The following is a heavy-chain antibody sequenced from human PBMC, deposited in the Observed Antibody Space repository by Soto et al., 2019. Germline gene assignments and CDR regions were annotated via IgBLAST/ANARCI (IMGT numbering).Heavy chain of an antibody. CDR1: GGSISSGGYY. V-gene: IGHV4-31*03. CDR2: IYYSGST. Sequence: SETLSLTCTVSGGSISSGGYYWSWIRQHPGKGLEWIGYIYYSGSTYYNPSLKSRVTISVDTSKNQFSLQLSSVTAADTAVYYCARDPRGNDAFDVWGQGTMVTVS. J-gene: IGHJ3*01. D-gene: IGHD3-16*01. CDR3: ARDPRGNDAFDV.